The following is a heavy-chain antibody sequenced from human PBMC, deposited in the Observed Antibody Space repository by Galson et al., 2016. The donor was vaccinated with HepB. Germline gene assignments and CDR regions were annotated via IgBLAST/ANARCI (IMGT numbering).Heavy chain of an antibody. Sequence: QSGAEVKKPGESLQISCQGSGYKFTSYWIGWVRQVPGKGLEWMGTIYPGDSDTRYSPSFQGQVTISVDQSISTAYLQWSSLKASDSAMYYCARHRISGYRGHDSESDYWGQGSLVIVSS. CDR1: GYKFTSYW. CDR2: IYPGDSDT. V-gene: IGHV5-51*01. D-gene: IGHD5-12*01. CDR3: ARHRISGYRGHDSESDY. J-gene: IGHJ4*02.